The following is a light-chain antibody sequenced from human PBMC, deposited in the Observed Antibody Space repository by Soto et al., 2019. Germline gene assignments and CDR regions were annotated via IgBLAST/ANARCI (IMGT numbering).Light chain of an antibody. CDR3: QQYKSYST. Sequence: DIQMTQSPSTLSASVGVRVTITCRASQSISSWLAWYQQKSGKAPKLLIYKASSLESGVPPRFSGSGSGTEFTRTLSSLQPDDFATYYCQQYKSYSTFGQGTKVEIQ. CDR1: QSISSW. J-gene: IGKJ1*01. V-gene: IGKV1-5*03. CDR2: KAS.